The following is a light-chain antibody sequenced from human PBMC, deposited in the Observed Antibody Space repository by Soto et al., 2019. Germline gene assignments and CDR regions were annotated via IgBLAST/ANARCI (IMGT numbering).Light chain of an antibody. CDR3: QQSDSAPVT. CDR2: AAS. Sequence: DIQMTQSPSSLSASVGDRVTITCRANQSISNYLNWYQKKPGKAPKVLIYAASALQTGVPSRFSRSGAGTDFSLTISSLQPEDFATYFCQQSDSAPVTFGGGTKVDIK. V-gene: IGKV1-39*01. CDR1: QSISNY. J-gene: IGKJ4*01.